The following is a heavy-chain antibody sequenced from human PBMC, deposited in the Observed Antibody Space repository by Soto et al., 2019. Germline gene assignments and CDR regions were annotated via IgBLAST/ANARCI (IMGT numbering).Heavy chain of an antibody. V-gene: IGHV3-23*01. D-gene: IGHD3-16*01. CDR2: ISGGGTGA. Sequence: EVQLLESGGGLVQPGGSLRLSCTASGFTFSDHAMTWVRQAPGKGLEWLSGISGGGTGAYYADSVKGRFTVSRDNSNKPVFLQMDSLGVEDAAVYYCAIAVWWHTHWGQGTVVTVSS. CDR1: GFTFSDHA. CDR3: AIAVWWHTH. J-gene: IGHJ4*02.